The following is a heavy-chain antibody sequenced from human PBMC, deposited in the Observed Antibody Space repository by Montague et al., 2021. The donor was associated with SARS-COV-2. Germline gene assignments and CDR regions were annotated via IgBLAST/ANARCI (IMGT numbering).Heavy chain of an antibody. CDR3: ARPRSGSYYNPIDY. CDR2: ISYDGSNK. J-gene: IGHJ4*02. CDR1: GFTFSSYA. Sequence: PLRLSCAASGFTFSSYAMHWVRQAPGKGLEWVAVISYDGSNKYYADSVKGRFTISRDSSKNTLYLQMNSLRAEDTAVYYCARPRSGSYYNPIDYWGQGTLVIVSS. D-gene: IGHD3-10*01. V-gene: IGHV3-30*04.